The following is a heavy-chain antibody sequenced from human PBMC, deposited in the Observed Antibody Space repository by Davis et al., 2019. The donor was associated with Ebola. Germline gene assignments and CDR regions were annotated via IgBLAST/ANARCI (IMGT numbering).Heavy chain of an antibody. V-gene: IGHV3-11*06. CDR3: ARAKEGYQLLSEALDV. J-gene: IGHJ3*01. CDR1: GFTFSDHY. Sequence: GGSLRLSCAASGFTFSDHYMSWIRQAPGKGLEWVSYISSSSTYTNYADSVKGRFTISRDNSKNTLYLQMNSLRAEDTAVYYCARAKEGYQLLSEALDVWGQGTTVTVSS. D-gene: IGHD5-24*01. CDR2: ISSSSTYT.